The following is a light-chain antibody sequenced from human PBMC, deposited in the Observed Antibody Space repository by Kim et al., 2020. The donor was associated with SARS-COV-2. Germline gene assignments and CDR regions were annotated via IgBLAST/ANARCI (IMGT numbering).Light chain of an antibody. CDR1: SGSIPSNY. CDR3: QSYDSSNRV. Sequence: GKTVTISCTRSSGSIPSNYVQWYQQRPGSSPTTVIYEDNQRPSGVPDRFSGSIDSSSNSASLTISGLKTEDEADYYCQSYDSSNRVFGGGTQLTVL. J-gene: IGLJ3*02. CDR2: EDN. V-gene: IGLV6-57*01.